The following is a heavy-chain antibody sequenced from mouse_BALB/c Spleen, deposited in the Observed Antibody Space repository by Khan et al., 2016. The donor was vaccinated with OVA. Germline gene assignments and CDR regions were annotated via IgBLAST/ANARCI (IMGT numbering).Heavy chain of an antibody. CDR2: VSSGGHYT. V-gene: IGHV5-6*01. CDR3: ARLAYYYDSEGFAY. D-gene: IGHD1-1*01. J-gene: IGHJ3*01. Sequence: EVMLMESGGDLVKPGGSLKLSCAASGFTFSTYGMSWVRQTPDKRLEWVATVSSGGHYTYYPDTVKGRFTISRDNAKNTLYLQMSSLKSEDTAMFYCARLAYYYDSEGFAYWGQGTLVTVSA. CDR1: GFTFSTYG.